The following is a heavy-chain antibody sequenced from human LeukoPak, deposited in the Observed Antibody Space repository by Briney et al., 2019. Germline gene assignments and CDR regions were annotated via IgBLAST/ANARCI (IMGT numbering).Heavy chain of an antibody. D-gene: IGHD2-15*01. V-gene: IGHV3-74*01. J-gene: IGHJ5*02. CDR1: GFSLSGYW. CDR3: ARDPRNVGLAP. Sequence: GGSLRLSCVASGFSLSGYWMYWVRQAPGKGLMYISRNNGDGSTTNYADVVKGRFTMSRDNVKNTLYLQMNSLRVEDTAVYYCARDPRNVGLAPWGQGILVTVSS. CDR2: NNGDGSTT.